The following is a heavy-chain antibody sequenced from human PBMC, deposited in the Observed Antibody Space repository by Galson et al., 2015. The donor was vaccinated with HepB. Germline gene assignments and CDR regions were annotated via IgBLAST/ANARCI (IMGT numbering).Heavy chain of an antibody. Sequence: SLRLSCAASGFTFSSYAMSWVRQAPGKGLEWVSAISGSGGSTYYADSVKGRFTISRDNSKNTLYLQMNSLRAEDKAVYYCAKQLYYDILTGWGQGTLVTVSS. D-gene: IGHD3-9*01. V-gene: IGHV3-23*01. CDR1: GFTFSSYA. CDR2: ISGSGGST. CDR3: AKQLYYDILTG. J-gene: IGHJ4*02.